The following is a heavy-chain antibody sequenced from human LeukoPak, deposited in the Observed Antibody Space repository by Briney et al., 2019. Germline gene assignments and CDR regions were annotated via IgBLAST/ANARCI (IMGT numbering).Heavy chain of an antibody. CDR2: IYYSGST. Sequence: SQTMSPTCTVSGGSISSYYWSWIRQPPGERLEWIGYIYYSGSTNYNPSPKSRVTISVDTSKNQFSLKLSSVTAADTDVYYCARGVQRYDILTGHWFDPWGQGTLVSVSS. CDR1: GGSISSYY. CDR3: ARGVQRYDILTGHWFDP. J-gene: IGHJ5*02. V-gene: IGHV4-59*01. D-gene: IGHD3-9*01.